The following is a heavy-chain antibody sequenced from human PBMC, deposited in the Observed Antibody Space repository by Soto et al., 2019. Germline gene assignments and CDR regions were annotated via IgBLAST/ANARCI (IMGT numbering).Heavy chain of an antibody. CDR3: PREARGLFWFDP. CDR2: ISSSSSYI. D-gene: IGHD3-10*01. J-gene: IGHJ5*02. Sequence: EVQLVESGGSLVKPGGSLRLSCAASGFTFSSYSMNWVRQAPGKGLEWVSSISSSSSYIYYADSVKGRFTISRDNAKNSLYLQMNSLRAEDTAVYYCPREARGLFWFDPWGQGTLVTVSS. CDR1: GFTFSSYS. V-gene: IGHV3-21*01.